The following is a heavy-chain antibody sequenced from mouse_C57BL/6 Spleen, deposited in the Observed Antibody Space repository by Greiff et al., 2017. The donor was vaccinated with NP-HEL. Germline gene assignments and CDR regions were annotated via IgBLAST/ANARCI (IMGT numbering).Heavy chain of an antibody. CDR1: GYTFTSYT. D-gene: IGHD2-4*01. V-gene: IGHV1-4*01. CDR2: INPSSGYT. CDR3: AYDYDSSFDY. Sequence: VHLVESGAELARPGASVKMSCKASGYTFTSYTMHWVKQRPGQGLEWIGYINPSSGYTKYNQKFKDKATLTADKSSSTAYMQLSSLTSEDSAVYYCAYDYDSSFDYWGQGTTLTVSS. J-gene: IGHJ2*01.